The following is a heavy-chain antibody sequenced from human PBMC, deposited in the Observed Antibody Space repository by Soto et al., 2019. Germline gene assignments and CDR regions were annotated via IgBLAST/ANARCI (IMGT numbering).Heavy chain of an antibody. CDR3: ARMFRGGYYPLFDY. CDR2: ISSSGSTI. Sequence: EVQLVESGGGLVQPGGSLRLSCAASGFTFSSYEMNWVRQAPGKGLEWVSYISSSGSTIYYADSVKGRFTISRDNAKNSLYLQMNSLRAEDTAVYYCARMFRGGYYPLFDYWGQGTLVTVSS. D-gene: IGHD3-22*01. V-gene: IGHV3-48*03. J-gene: IGHJ4*02. CDR1: GFTFSSYE.